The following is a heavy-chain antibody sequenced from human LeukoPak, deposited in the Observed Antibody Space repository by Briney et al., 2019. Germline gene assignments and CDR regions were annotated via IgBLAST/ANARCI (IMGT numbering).Heavy chain of an antibody. J-gene: IGHJ3*02. Sequence: GGSLRLSCAAPGFSFHIYGMSWVRQAPGKGLEWVSAISGYGDRTYNADSVKGRLTISRDNSKNTLYLQMNSLRAEDTAVYYCAKDRIEYYYDRSGQGADAFDIWGQGTTVTVSS. D-gene: IGHD3-22*01. CDR1: GFSFHIYG. V-gene: IGHV3-23*01. CDR2: ISGYGDRT. CDR3: AKDRIEYYYDRSGQGADAFDI.